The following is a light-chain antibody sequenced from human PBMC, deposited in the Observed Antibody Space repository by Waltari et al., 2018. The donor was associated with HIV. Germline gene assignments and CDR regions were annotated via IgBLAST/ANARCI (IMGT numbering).Light chain of an antibody. CDR1: QNVGAF. CDR3: HQYASFSGT. J-gene: IGKJ1*01. CDR2: QAS. V-gene: IGKV1-5*03. Sequence: IRLTQSPSTLSASAGDRVAITCRAGQNVGAFLAWYQQKPGKPPKLLIFQASILEGGVPSRFSGSVSGSDFTLTINGLQSDDFATYYCHQYASFSGTFGQGTKVELK.